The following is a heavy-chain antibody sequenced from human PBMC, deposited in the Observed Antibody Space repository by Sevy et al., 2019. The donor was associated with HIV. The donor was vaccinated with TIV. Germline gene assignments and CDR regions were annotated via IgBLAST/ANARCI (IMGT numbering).Heavy chain of an antibody. Sequence: SESLSLTCTVSGDSISSYYWSWIRQPPGKGLEWIGYIYYSGSTNYNPVPKSRVAISKDTSKNQFSLKLSSVTAADTAVYYWARALQDYYYGMDVWGQGTTVTVSS. V-gene: IGHV4-59*01. CDR3: ARALQDYYYGMDV. CDR1: GDSISSYY. CDR2: IYYSGST. J-gene: IGHJ6*02.